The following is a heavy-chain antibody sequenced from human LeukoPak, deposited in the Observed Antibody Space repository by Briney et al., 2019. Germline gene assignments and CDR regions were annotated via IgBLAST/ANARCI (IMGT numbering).Heavy chain of an antibody. Sequence: GRSLRLSCAASGFTFSSYGMHWVRQAPGKGLEWVAFIRHDGNNKYYADSVKGRFTISRDNSKNTLFLQMSSLRAEDTTVYYCAKDGSGYGYPYYFDYWGQGTLVTVSS. J-gene: IGHJ4*02. CDR3: AKDGSGYGYPYYFDY. CDR2: IRHDGNNK. V-gene: IGHV3-30*02. D-gene: IGHD5-18*01. CDR1: GFTFSSYG.